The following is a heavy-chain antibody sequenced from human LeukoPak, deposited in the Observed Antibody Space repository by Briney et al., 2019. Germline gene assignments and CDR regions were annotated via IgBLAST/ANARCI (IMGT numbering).Heavy chain of an antibody. Sequence: GGSLRLSCAASGFTFSNFWMSWVRQAPGKGLEWVANIKQDGSEKYYVDSLKGRFTISRDNAKNTLYLQMNSLRAEDTAVYYCAREVSWYDDGMDVWGQGTTVTVSS. D-gene: IGHD6-13*01. CDR1: GFTFSNFW. CDR2: IKQDGSEK. CDR3: AREVSWYDDGMDV. V-gene: IGHV3-7*01. J-gene: IGHJ6*02.